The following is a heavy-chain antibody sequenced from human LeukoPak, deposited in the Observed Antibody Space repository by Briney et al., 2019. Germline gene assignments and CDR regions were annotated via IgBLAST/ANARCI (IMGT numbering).Heavy chain of an antibody. CDR3: ARLIRPSYRYYYYYMDV. D-gene: IGHD1-26*01. CDR2: IYYSGST. J-gene: IGHJ6*03. CDR1: GGSISSGGYY. V-gene: IGHV4-31*03. Sequence: PSQTLSLTCTVSGGSISSGGYYWSWIRQHPGKGLEWIGYIYYSGSTYYNPSLKSRVTISVDTSKNQFSLKLSSVTAADTAVYYCARLIRPSYRYYYYYMDVWGKGTTVTVSS.